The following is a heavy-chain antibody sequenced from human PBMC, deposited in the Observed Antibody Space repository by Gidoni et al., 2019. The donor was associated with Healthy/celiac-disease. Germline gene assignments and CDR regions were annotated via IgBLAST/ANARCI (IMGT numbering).Heavy chain of an antibody. CDR2: INHSGST. Sequence: QVQLQQWGAGLLKPSETLSLTCAVYGGSFSGYYWSWIRQPPGKGLEWIGEINHSGSTNYNPSLKSRVTISVDTSKNQFSLKLSSVTAADTAVYYCARRYGSGSYYNWAVRQLGYNWFDPWGQGTLVTVSS. CDR3: ARRYGSGSYYNWAVRQLGYNWFDP. D-gene: IGHD3-10*01. CDR1: GGSFSGYY. J-gene: IGHJ5*02. V-gene: IGHV4-34*01.